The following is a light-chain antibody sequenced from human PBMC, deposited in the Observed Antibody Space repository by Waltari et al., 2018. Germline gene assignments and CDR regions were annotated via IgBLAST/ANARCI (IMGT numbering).Light chain of an antibody. CDR3: QQYNHWPLT. J-gene: IGKJ4*01. CDR1: QSVGSD. V-gene: IGKV3-15*01. Sequence: EIVMTQSPATLSVSPGERATLSCRAGQSVGSDLAWDQHKPGQAPRLLIYGASTRATGIPARCSGSESGTEFTLTISSLQSEDFGVFYCQQYNHWPLTFGGGTKVEIK. CDR2: GAS.